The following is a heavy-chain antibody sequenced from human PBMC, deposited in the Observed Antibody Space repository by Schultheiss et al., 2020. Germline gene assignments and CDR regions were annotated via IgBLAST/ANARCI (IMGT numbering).Heavy chain of an antibody. V-gene: IGHV4-39*01. J-gene: IGHJ4*02. CDR1: GGSISSSSYY. CDR2: IYYSGST. D-gene: IGHD3-10*01. CDR3: ARSYYYGSGSYPN. Sequence: SATLSLTCTVSGGSISSSSYYWGWIRQPPGKGLEWIGSIYYSGSTYYNPSLKSRVTISVDTSKNQFSLKLSSVTAADTAVYYCARSYYYGSGSYPNWGQGTLVTGSS.